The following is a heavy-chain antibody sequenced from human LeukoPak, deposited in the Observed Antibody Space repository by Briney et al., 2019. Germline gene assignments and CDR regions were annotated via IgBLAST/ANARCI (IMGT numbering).Heavy chain of an antibody. Sequence: PGGSLRLSCAASGFTFSSYSMNWVRQAPGKGLEWVSSISSSSSYIYYADSVKGRFTISRDNGKNSLYLQMNSLRAEDTAVYYCARDSSGWYWAKYYFDYWGQGTLVTVSS. D-gene: IGHD6-19*01. J-gene: IGHJ4*02. CDR2: ISSSSSYI. CDR1: GFTFSSYS. CDR3: ARDSSGWYWAKYYFDY. V-gene: IGHV3-21*01.